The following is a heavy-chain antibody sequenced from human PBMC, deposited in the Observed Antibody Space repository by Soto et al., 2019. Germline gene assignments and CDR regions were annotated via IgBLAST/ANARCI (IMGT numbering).Heavy chain of an antibody. J-gene: IGHJ6*02. CDR1: GGTFSSYA. Sequence: EASVKVSCKASGGTFSSYAIRWVRQAPGQGLEWMGGIISIFGTANYAQKFQGRVTITVYEFTRSAYMELSSLRPEDTAVYYCASGGSMVRGVYYYYYGMDVWGQGTAFTVSS. CDR3: ASGGSMVRGVYYYYYGMDV. V-gene: IGHV1-69*13. D-gene: IGHD3-10*01. CDR2: IISIFGTA.